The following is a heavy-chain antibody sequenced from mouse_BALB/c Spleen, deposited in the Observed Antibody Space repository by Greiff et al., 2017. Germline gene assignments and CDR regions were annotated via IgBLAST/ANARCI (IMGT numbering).Heavy chain of an antibody. V-gene: IGHV7-3*02. CDR2: IRNKANGYTT. CDR1: GFTFTDYY. Sequence: EVKLMESGGGLVQPGGSLRLSCATSGFTFTDYYMSWVRQPPGKALEWLGFIRNKANGYTTEYSASVKGLFTISRDNSQSILYLQMNTLRAEDSATYYCARENYAYAMDYWGQGTSVTVSS. CDR3: ARENYAYAMDY. D-gene: IGHD1-1*01. J-gene: IGHJ4*01.